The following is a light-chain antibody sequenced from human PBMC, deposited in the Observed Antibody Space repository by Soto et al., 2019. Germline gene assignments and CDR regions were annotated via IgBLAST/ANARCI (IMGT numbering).Light chain of an antibody. V-gene: IGLV2-14*03. Sequence: QSVLTQPASVSGSPEQSITVSCTGSSSDVGGSDYISWYQQHPGKAPRLIIYGVSDRPSGVSSRFSGSKSGNTASLTISGLQPEDEAHYYCASYKRGPLYVFGTGTKLTVL. CDR1: SSDVGGSDY. CDR2: GVS. CDR3: ASYKRGPLYV. J-gene: IGLJ1*01.